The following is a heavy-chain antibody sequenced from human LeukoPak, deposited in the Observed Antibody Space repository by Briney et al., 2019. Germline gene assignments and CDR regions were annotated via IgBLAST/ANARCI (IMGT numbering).Heavy chain of an antibody. CDR2: ISYDGSNK. CDR1: GFTFSSYA. J-gene: IGHJ6*02. V-gene: IGHV3-30-3*01. CDR3: AKRNTAMAPGPPQYGMDL. D-gene: IGHD5-18*01. Sequence: GRSLRLSCAASGFTFSSYAMHWVRQAPGKGLEWVAVISYDGSNKYYADSVKGRFTISRDNSKNTLYLQMNSLRAEDTAVYYCAKRNTAMAPGPPQYGMDLWGQGTTVTVSS.